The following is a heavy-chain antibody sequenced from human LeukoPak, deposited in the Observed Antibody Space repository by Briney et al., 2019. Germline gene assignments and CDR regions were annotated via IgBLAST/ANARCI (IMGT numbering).Heavy chain of an antibody. J-gene: IGHJ6*03. CDR3: ARTTEGGYTYDYFYYYYMDV. D-gene: IGHD5-18*01. V-gene: IGHV4-59*01. CDR1: GGSISSYY. CDR2: IHYSGST. Sequence: PSETLSLTCTVSGGSISSYYWSWIRQPPGKGLDWIGYIHYSGSTTYNPSLKSRVTISIDTSKNQFSLKLSSVTAADTAVYYCARTTEGGYTYDYFYYYYMDVWGKGTTVTISS.